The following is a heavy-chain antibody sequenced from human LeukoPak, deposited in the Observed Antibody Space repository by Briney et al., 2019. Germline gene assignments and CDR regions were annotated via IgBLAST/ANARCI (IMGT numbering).Heavy chain of an antibody. CDR2: ISAYNGNT. CDR3: ARARGTIVVVITPPDY. J-gene: IGHJ4*02. D-gene: IGHD3-22*01. V-gene: IGHV1-18*01. Sequence: ASLKVSCKASGYTFTSYGISWVRQAPGQGLEWMGWISAYNGNTNYAQKLQGRVTMTTDTSTSTAYMELRSLRSDDTAVYYCARARGTIVVVITPPDYWGQGTLVTVSS. CDR1: GYTFTSYG.